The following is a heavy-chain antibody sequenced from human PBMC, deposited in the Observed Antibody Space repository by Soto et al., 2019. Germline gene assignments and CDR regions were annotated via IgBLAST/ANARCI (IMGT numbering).Heavy chain of an antibody. CDR1: GYTFTSYG. V-gene: IGHV1-18*04. D-gene: IGHD2-2*01. J-gene: IGHJ3*02. Sequence: ASVKVSCKASGYTFTSYGISWVRQAPGQGLEWMGWISAYNGNTNYAQKFQGWVTMTRDTSISTAYMELSRLRSDDTAVYYCARVGQLPRKGAFDIWGQGTMVTVSS. CDR3: ARVGQLPRKGAFDI. CDR2: ISAYNGNT.